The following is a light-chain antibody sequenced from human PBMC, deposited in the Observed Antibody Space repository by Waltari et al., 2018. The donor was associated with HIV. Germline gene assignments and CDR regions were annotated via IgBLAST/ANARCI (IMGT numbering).Light chain of an antibody. Sequence: QSALPQTRSVSGSPGQSVTISCTGTRSDVGAYTSVSWYQQHPGKAPQLIIYDVTKRPSGVPDRFTGSKSGDTASLTMSGLQAEDEADYYCCSYAGSKTYVCGTGTKVTVL. J-gene: IGLJ1*01. V-gene: IGLV2-11*01. CDR2: DVT. CDR1: RSDVGAYTS. CDR3: CSYAGSKTYV.